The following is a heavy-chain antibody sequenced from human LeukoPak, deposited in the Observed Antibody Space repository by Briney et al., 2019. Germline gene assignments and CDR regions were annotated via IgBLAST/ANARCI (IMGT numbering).Heavy chain of an antibody. D-gene: IGHD2/OR15-2a*01. CDR1: GGSFSGYY. CDR2: IFSSGST. J-gene: IGHJ5*02. V-gene: IGHV4-59*08. CDR3: ARLTKFLTTYYPTP. Sequence: SETLSLTCAVYGGSFSGYYWSWIRQPPGKGLEWVGYIFSSGSTNYNPSLKSRVTISLDTSKSQFSLKLISVTASDTAVYYCARLTKFLTTYYPTPWGQGTLVTVSS.